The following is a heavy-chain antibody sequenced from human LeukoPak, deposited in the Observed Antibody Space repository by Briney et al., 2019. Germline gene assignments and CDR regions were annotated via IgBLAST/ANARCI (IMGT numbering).Heavy chain of an antibody. CDR3: ARGGGGYDILTGYYTEDYFDY. V-gene: IGHV5-51*01. Sequence: GESLKISCKGSGYSLTSYWIGWVRQMPGKGLEWMGIIYPGDSDTRYSPSFQGQVTISADKSISTAYLQWSSLKASDTAMYYCARGGGGYDILTGYYTEDYFDYWGQGTLVTVSS. CDR2: IYPGDSDT. D-gene: IGHD3-9*01. J-gene: IGHJ4*02. CDR1: GYSLTSYW.